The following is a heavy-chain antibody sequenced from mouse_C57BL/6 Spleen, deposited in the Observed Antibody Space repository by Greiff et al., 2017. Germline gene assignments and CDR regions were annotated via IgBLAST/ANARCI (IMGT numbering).Heavy chain of an antibody. D-gene: IGHD3-1*01. J-gene: IGHJ2*01. V-gene: IGHV1-52*01. CDR3: ARSSAPFDD. CDR1: GYTFTSYW. Sequence: QVQLQQPGAELVRPGSSVKLSCKASGYTFTSYWMHWVKQRPIQGLEWIGNIDPSDSETHYNQKFKDKDTLTVDKSSSTAYMQLSSLTTEDSAVYYCARSSAPFDDWGQGTTLTVSS. CDR2: IDPSDSET.